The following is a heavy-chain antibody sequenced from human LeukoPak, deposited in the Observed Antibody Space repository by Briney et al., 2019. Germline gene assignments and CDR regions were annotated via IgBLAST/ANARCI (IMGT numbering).Heavy chain of an antibody. CDR3: ARHSGLRSPFDP. CDR2: IYSSGNT. D-gene: IGHD3-3*01. V-gene: IGHV4-39*01. J-gene: IGHJ5*02. CDR1: GGSISTTNYY. Sequence: SETLSLTCTVSGGSISTTNYYWGWIRQPPGRDLEWIGSIYSSGNTYYNPSLESRVTISVDTSKNQLSLKLTSATTADTSVYYCARHSGLRSPFDPWGQGTLVTVSS.